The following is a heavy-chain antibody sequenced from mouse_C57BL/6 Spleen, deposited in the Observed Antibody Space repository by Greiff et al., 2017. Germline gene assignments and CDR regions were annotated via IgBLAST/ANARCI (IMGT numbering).Heavy chain of an antibody. Sequence: QVQLQQPGAELVKPGASVKLSCKASGYTFTSYWMHWVKQRPGQGLEWIGMIHPNSGSTNYNEKFKSKATVTVDKSSSTAYMQRSSLTSEDSAVYYCANDGYYVGFAYWGQGTLVTVSA. V-gene: IGHV1-64*01. CDR1: GYTFTSYW. CDR2: IHPNSGST. CDR3: ANDGYYVGFAY. J-gene: IGHJ3*01. D-gene: IGHD2-3*01.